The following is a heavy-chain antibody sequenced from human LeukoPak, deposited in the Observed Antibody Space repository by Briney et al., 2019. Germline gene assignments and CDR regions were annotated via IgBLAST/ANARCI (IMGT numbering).Heavy chain of an antibody. V-gene: IGHV1-46*01. CDR1: GYTFTSYY. J-gene: IGHJ6*02. D-gene: IGHD4-17*01. CDR3: ATDRSVTTIDYYYYGMDV. Sequence: ASVNVSCKASGYTFTSYYMHWVRQAPGQGLEWMGIINPSGGSTSYAQKFQGRVTMTRDTSTSTVYMELSSLRSEDTAVYYCATDRSVTTIDYYYYGMDVWGQGTTVTVSS. CDR2: INPSGGST.